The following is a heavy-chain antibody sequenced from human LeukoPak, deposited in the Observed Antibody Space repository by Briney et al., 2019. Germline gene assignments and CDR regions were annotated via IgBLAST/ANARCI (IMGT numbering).Heavy chain of an antibody. CDR1: GFTFSSYW. D-gene: IGHD1-26*01. CDR2: ITSGSSYI. V-gene: IGHV3-21*01. CDR3: ARDPYSGSYGNYYYYFMDV. Sequence: GGSLRLSCAASGFTFSSYWMHWVRQAPGKGLEWVSSITSGSSYIYYADSVKGRFTISRDNAKNSLYLQMDSLRAEDTAVYYCARDPYSGSYGNYYYYFMDVWGKGTTVTISS. J-gene: IGHJ6*03.